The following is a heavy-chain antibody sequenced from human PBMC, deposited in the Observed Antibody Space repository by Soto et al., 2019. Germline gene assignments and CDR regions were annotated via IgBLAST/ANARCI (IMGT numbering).Heavy chain of an antibody. J-gene: IGHJ6*02. CDR2: ISFDGSSK. CDR3: ARDTVTSLTPYQGFYYYGMDV. V-gene: IGHV3-30*09. CDR1: GFPFSSYT. Sequence: PGGSLRLSCTASGFPFSSYTMHWLRRAPGKGLEWVGIISFDGSSKYYADWLTGRIVISRDNSKDSLYLQMDTLRPDDTAIYYCARDTVTSLTPYQGFYYYGMDVWGQGTTVTVSS. D-gene: IGHD2-2*01.